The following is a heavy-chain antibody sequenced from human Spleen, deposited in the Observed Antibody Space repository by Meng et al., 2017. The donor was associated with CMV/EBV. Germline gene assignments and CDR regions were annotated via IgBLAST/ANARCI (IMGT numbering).Heavy chain of an antibody. CDR1: GGTFSSYA. Sequence: SVKVSCKASGGTFSSYAISWVRQAPGQGLEWMGGIIPIFGTANYAQKFQGRVTITTDESTSTAYMELSSLRSEDTAVYYCAATSSSYFFDAFDIWGQGTMVTVSS. J-gene: IGHJ3*02. D-gene: IGHD6-6*01. V-gene: IGHV1-69*05. CDR3: AATSSSYFFDAFDI. CDR2: IIPIFGTA.